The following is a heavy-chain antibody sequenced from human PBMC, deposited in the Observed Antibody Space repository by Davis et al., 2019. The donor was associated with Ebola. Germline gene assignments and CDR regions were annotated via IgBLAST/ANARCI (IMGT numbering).Heavy chain of an antibody. V-gene: IGHV4-34*01. D-gene: IGHD2-2*02. CDR2: INHSGSI. Sequence: PSETLSLTCAVYGGSFSGYYWSWIRQPPGKGLEWIGEINHSGSINFNPSLKSRVTISIDTSKDQFSLKLSSVTAADTAVYYCAKGYCSGTSCYNYFDYWGQGTLVTVSS. J-gene: IGHJ4*02. CDR1: GGSFSGYY. CDR3: AKGYCSGTSCYNYFDY.